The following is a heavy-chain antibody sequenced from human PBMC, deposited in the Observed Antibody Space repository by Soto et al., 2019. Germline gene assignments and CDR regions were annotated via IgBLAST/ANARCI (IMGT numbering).Heavy chain of an antibody. CDR1: GFTFSSYA. J-gene: IGHJ4*02. CDR2: ISYDGSNK. CDR3: ARAPQVGGWSYFDY. D-gene: IGHD6-19*01. V-gene: IGHV3-30-3*01. Sequence: GGSLRLSCAASGFTFSSYAMHWVRQAPGKGLEWVAVISYDGSNKYYADSVKGRFTISRDNSKNTLYLQMNSLRAEDTAVYYCARAPQVGGWSYFDYWGQGTLVTAPQ.